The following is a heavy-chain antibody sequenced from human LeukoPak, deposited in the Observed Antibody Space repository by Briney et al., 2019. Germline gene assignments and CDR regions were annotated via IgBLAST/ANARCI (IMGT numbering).Heavy chain of an antibody. V-gene: IGHV1-24*01. J-gene: IGHJ4*02. D-gene: IGHD3-3*01. CDR1: GYTLTELS. CDR3: TTPGRGIFGVVMHYFDY. Sequence: ASVKVSCKVSGYTLTELSMHWVRQAPGKGLEWMGGFDPEDDETKHSQKFQGRVTMTEDTSTDTAYMELSSLTSEDTAIYYCTTPGRGIFGVVMHYFDYWGQGTLVTVSS. CDR2: FDPEDDET.